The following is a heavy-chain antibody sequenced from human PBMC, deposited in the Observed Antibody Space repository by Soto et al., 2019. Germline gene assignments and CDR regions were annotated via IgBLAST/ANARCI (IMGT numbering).Heavy chain of an antibody. Sequence: SETLSLTCTVSDGSISSGGYYWSWIRQHPGKGLEWIGYIYYSGSTYYNPSLKSRVTISVDTSKNQFSLKLSSVTAADTAVYYCARDRRHHDYYGSGSSPYYYYGMDVWGQGTTVTVSS. J-gene: IGHJ6*02. CDR3: ARDRRHHDYYGSGSSPYYYYGMDV. V-gene: IGHV4-31*03. CDR2: IYYSGST. D-gene: IGHD3-10*01. CDR1: DGSISSGGYY.